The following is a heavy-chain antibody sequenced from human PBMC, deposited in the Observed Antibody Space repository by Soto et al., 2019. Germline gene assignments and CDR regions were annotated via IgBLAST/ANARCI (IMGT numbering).Heavy chain of an antibody. D-gene: IGHD6-13*01. CDR3: AKGAAAGDY. CDR1: GFTFSSYG. J-gene: IGHJ4*02. CDR2: ISYDGSNK. Sequence: QVQLVESGGGVVQPGRSLRLSCAASGFTFSSYGMHWVRQAPGKGLEWVAVISYDGSNKYYADSVKGRFTISRDNSKNTLYLQVNSLRAEDTAVYYCAKGAAAGDYWGQGTLVTVSS. V-gene: IGHV3-30*18.